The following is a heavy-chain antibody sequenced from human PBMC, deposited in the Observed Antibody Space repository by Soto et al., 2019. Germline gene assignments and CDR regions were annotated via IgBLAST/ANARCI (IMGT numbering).Heavy chain of an antibody. CDR3: AKGTMWGGEVDYYGMDV. CDR1: GFIFYEYA. D-gene: IGHD3-16*01. J-gene: IGHJ6*02. Sequence: SLKISCAASGFIFYEYAMHWVRQAPGKGLEWVSGISWNSGTTGYADSVKGRFTISRDNAKNSLYLQMNSLRVEDTALYYCAKGTMWGGEVDYYGMDVWGQGTTVTVSS. CDR2: ISWNSGTT. V-gene: IGHV3-9*01.